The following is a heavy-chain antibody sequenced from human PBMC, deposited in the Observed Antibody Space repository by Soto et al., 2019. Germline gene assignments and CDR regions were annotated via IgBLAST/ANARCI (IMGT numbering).Heavy chain of an antibody. CDR2: IYYSGST. J-gene: IGHJ6*02. V-gene: IGHV4-59*01. D-gene: IGHD4-17*01. CDR3: ARSLTTVTNYYYYGMDV. Sequence: SETLSLTCTVSGGSISSYYWIWIRQPPGKGLEWIGYIYYSGSTNYNPSLKSRVTISVDTSKNQFSLKLSSVTAADTAVYYCARSLTTVTNYYYYGMDVWXQGTTVTVSS. CDR1: GGSISSYY.